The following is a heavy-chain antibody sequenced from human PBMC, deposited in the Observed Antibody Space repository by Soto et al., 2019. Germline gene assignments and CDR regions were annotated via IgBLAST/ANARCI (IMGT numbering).Heavy chain of an antibody. CDR1: GFTFSSYS. CDR2: ISSSSSYI. CDR3: ARDQGPRGYSGYDPHAFDI. J-gene: IGHJ3*02. V-gene: IGHV3-21*01. D-gene: IGHD5-12*01. Sequence: GGSLRLSCAASGFTFSSYSMNWVRQAPGKGLEWVSSISSSSSYIYYADSVKGRFTISRDNAKNSLYLQMNSLRAEDTAVYYCARDQGPRGYSGYDPHAFDIWGQGTMVTVSS.